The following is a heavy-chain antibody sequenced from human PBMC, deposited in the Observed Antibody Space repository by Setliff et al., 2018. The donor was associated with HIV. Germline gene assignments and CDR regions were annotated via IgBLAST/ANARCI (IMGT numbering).Heavy chain of an antibody. CDR1: GYPISSGYY. V-gene: IGHV4-38-2*01. D-gene: IGHD3-3*01. CDR3: ARAPITIFGVIIIPVYFDY. CDR2: FYHSGST. J-gene: IGHJ4*02. Sequence: SETLSLTCAVSGYPISSGYYWGWVRQPPEKGLEWIGSFYHSGSTYYNPSLKSRVTISVDTSKNQFSLKLSSVTAADTAVCYCARAPITIFGVIIIPVYFDYWGQGTLVTVSS.